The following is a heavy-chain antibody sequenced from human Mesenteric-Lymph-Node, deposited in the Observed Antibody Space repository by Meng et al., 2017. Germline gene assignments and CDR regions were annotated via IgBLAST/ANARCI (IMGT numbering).Heavy chain of an antibody. CDR3: ARNYYFDY. J-gene: IGHJ4*02. CDR2: IYNSGST. Sequence: QLELKGSGHGLVKPYQTLSLTCTVSGGSISSSNYYWSWIRQPPGKGLEWSGHIYNSGSTYYNPSLKSRVTISMDTSKNQFSLRLSSVTAADTAVYYCARNYYFDYWGQGTLVTVSS. CDR1: GGSISSSNYY. V-gene: IGHV4-30-4*01.